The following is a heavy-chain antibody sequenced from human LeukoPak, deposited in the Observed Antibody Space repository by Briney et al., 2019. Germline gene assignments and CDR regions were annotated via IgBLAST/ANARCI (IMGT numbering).Heavy chain of an antibody. D-gene: IGHD3-22*01. CDR2: ISYDGSNK. Sequence: GGSLRLSCAASGFTFSSYAMHWVRQAPGKGLEWVAVISYDGSNKYYADSVKGRFTISRDNSKNTLYLQMNSLRAEDTAVYYCARDLPPPRRYYYDSSGYLDYWGQGTLVTVSS. CDR3: ARDLPPPRRYYYDSSGYLDY. J-gene: IGHJ4*02. CDR1: GFTFSSYA. V-gene: IGHV3-30*04.